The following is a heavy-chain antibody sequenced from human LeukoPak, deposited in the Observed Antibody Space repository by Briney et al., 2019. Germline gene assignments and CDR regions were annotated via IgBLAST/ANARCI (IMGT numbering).Heavy chain of an antibody. J-gene: IGHJ4*02. Sequence: GGSLRLSCAASGFTFDDYAMHWVRQAPGKGLEWVSGISWNSGSIGYADSVKGRFTISRDNAKNSLYLQMNSLRAEDTALYYCAKNRDNGSGSYYLDAYFDYWGQGTLVTVSS. CDR1: GFTFDDYA. V-gene: IGHV3-9*01. CDR2: ISWNSGSI. D-gene: IGHD3-10*01. CDR3: AKNRDNGSGSYYLDAYFDY.